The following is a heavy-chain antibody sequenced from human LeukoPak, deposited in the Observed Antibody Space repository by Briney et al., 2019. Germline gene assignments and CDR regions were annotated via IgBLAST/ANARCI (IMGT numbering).Heavy chain of an antibody. D-gene: IGHD1-26*01. CDR2: ISYSGST. V-gene: IGHV4-59*08. Sequence: SETLSLTCTVSGGSISRYYWSWIRQPPGKGLEWIGYISYSGSTNYNPSLKSRVTISVDTSKNQFSLKLNSMTAADTAVYYCARHSGSYYDNYDHWGQGTLVTVSS. J-gene: IGHJ5*02. CDR3: ARHSGSYYDNYDH. CDR1: GGSISRYY.